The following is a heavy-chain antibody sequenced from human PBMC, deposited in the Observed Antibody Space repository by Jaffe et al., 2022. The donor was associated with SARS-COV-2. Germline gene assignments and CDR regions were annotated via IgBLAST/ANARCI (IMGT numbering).Heavy chain of an antibody. J-gene: IGHJ4*02. V-gene: IGHV3-30*18. Sequence: QVQLVESGGGVVQPGRSLRVSCAASGFTFSNYGIHWVRQAPGKGLEWLAVISYDGNDEYYADSVKGRFTISRDNSKNTLYLQMNSLRVEDTAIYYCAKSGSGTAMANFDYWGQGTLVTVSS. CDR1: GFTFSNYG. D-gene: IGHD5-18*01. CDR2: ISYDGNDE. CDR3: AKSGSGTAMANFDY.